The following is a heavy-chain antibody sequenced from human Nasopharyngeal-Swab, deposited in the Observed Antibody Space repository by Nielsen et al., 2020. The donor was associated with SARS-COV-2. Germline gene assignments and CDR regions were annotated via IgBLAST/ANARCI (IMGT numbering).Heavy chain of an antibody. V-gene: IGHV4-61*09. D-gene: IGHD4/OR15-4a*01. Sequence: SETLSLTCTVSGGSITNGNYQWSWIRQPAGKGLEWLGHIYTSGDTKYNASLGSRVTISVDTSKNQFSLKLTSVTAADTAVFYCARDRWGMLPTHWGQGILVTVSS. J-gene: IGHJ4*02. CDR1: GGSITNGNYQ. CDR2: IYTSGDT. CDR3: ARDRWGMLPTH.